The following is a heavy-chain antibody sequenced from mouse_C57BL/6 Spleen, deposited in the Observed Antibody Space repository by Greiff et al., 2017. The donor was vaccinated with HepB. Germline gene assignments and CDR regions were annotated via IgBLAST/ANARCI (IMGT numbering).Heavy chain of an antibody. D-gene: IGHD1-1*01. CDR2: INPSSGYT. Sequence: QVQLQQSGAELAKPGASVKLSCKASGYTFTSYWMHWVKQRPGQGLEWIGYINPSSGYTKYNQKFKDKATLPADKSSSTAYMQLSSLTYEDSAVYYCARSPSHYYGSSYAMDYWGQGTSVTVSS. V-gene: IGHV1-7*01. CDR3: ARSPSHYYGSSYAMDY. CDR1: GYTFTSYW. J-gene: IGHJ4*01.